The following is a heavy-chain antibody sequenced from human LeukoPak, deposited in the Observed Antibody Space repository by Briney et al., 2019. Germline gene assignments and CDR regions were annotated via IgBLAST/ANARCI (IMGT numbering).Heavy chain of an antibody. CDR3: ARLDSSSWLDYFDY. V-gene: IGHV1-69*13. Sequence: SVKVSCKASGYTFTSYGISWVRQAPGQGLEWMGGIIPIFGTANYAQKFQGRVTITADESTSTAYMELSSLRSEDTAVYYCARLDSSSWLDYFDYWGQGTLVTVSS. J-gene: IGHJ4*02. CDR1: GYTFTSYG. CDR2: IIPIFGTA. D-gene: IGHD6-13*01.